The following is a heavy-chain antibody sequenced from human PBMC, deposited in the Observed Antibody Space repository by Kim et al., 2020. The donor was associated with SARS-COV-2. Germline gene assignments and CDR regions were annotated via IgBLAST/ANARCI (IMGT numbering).Heavy chain of an antibody. CDR2: T. V-gene: IGHV3-53*04. Sequence: TYTADSVKGRFTITRHNSKNTLYLQMNSLRAEDTAVYYCARDLYYYGMDVWGQGTTVTVSS. CDR3: ARDLYYYGMDV. J-gene: IGHJ6*02.